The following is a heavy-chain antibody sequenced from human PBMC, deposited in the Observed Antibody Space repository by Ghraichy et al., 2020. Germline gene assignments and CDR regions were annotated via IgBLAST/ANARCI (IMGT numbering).Heavy chain of an antibody. CDR3: ARQPRITIFGVVIIAAGASWFDP. CDR2: IYYSGST. J-gene: IGHJ5*02. V-gene: IGHV4-39*01. D-gene: IGHD3-3*01. CDR1: GGSISSSSYY. Sequence: SETLSLTCTVSGGSISSSSYYWGWIRQPPGKGLEWIGSIYYSGSTYYNPSLKSRVTISVDTSKNQFSLKLSSVTAADTAVYYCARQPRITIFGVVIIAAGASWFDPWGQGTLVTVSS.